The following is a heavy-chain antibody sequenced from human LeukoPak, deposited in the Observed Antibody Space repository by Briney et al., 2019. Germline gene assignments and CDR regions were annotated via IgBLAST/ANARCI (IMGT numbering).Heavy chain of an antibody. V-gene: IGHV3-30*04. D-gene: IGHD4-17*01. J-gene: IGHJ4*02. CDR3: ARDTLGYGDYYFDY. Sequence: GGSLRLSCAASGFTFSSYAMHWVRQAPGKGLEWVAVISYDGSNKYYADSVKGRFTISRDNSKNTLYLQMNRLRAEDTAVYYCARDTLGYGDYYFDYWGQGTLVTVSS. CDR1: GFTFSSYA. CDR2: ISYDGSNK.